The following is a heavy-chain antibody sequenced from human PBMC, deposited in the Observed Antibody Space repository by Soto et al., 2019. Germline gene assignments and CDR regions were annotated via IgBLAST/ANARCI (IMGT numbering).Heavy chain of an antibody. CDR3: AMVDVYVTPSPQDV. V-gene: IGHV1-18*01. CDR1: GYSFTRYG. CDR2: INTYNGNT. D-gene: IGHD3-16*01. J-gene: IGHJ6*02. Sequence: ASVKVSCKASGYSFTRYGIAWARQAPGQGLEWMGWINTYNGNTNYAQNLQGRVTLTTDTSTSTAYMEQTSLRSNDTAIYYCAMVDVYVTPSPQDVWGQGTTVTVSS.